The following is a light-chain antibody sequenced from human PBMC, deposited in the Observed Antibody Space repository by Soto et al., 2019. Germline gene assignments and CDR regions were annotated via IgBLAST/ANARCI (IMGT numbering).Light chain of an antibody. CDR1: QDIGIY. J-gene: IGKJ4*01. CDR2: DAS. Sequence: DIQKTQSPSSLSASVGDRVTITCQASQDIGIYLNWYQQKPGKAPKLLIYDASNLETGVPSRFSGSGSGTYFTFAISSLQPEDIATYYCQESDSLPLTFGGGTRVQIK. CDR3: QESDSLPLT. V-gene: IGKV1-33*01.